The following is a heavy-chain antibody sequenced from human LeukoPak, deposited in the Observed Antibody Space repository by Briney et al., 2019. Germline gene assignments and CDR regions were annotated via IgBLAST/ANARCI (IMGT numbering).Heavy chain of an antibody. CDR3: ARDLSGVTGYTYGRGIDY. D-gene: IGHD5-18*01. CDR1: GITFTNAW. V-gene: IGHV3-7*01. J-gene: IGHJ4*02. Sequence: GGSLRLSCATSGITFTNAWVTWVRQAPGKGLEWVANIKKDGSDKYYVDSVKGRFTISRDNAKTSLYLQMNSLRAEDTAVYYCARDLSGVTGYTYGRGIDYWGQGTLVTVSS. CDR2: IKKDGSDK.